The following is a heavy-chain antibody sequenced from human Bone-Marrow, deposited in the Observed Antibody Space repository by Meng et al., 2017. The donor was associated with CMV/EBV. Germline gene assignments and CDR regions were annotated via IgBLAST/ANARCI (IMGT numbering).Heavy chain of an antibody. V-gene: IGHV3-30*18. CDR2: ISYDGSRE. J-gene: IGHJ4*02. D-gene: IGHD2-2*01. Sequence: GESLKISCAASGFTFSNYEMHWVRQAPGEGLEWVTFISYDGSREYYADSVRGRFTISRDNSKNTLYLQMNSLRAEDTAVYYCAKIGYCSSTSCRPSDYWGQGTLVTVSS. CDR1: GFTFSNYE. CDR3: AKIGYCSSTSCRPSDY.